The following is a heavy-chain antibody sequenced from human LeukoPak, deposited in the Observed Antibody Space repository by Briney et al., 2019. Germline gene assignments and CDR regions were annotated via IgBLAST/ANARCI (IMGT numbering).Heavy chain of an antibody. CDR3: ASLVRGVIPSMEFDP. D-gene: IGHD3-10*01. Sequence: GGSLRLSCAASEFTFSSYAMSWVRQAPGKGLEWVSAISGSGGSTYYADSVKGRFTISRDNSKNTLYLQMNSLRAEDTAVYYCASLVRGVIPSMEFDPWGQGTLVTVSS. CDR1: EFTFSSYA. CDR2: ISGSGGST. J-gene: IGHJ5*02. V-gene: IGHV3-23*01.